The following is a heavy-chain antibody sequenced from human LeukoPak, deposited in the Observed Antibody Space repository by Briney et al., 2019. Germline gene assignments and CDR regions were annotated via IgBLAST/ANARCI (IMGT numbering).Heavy chain of an antibody. CDR3: AKAGPSQLLFDY. J-gene: IGHJ4*02. Sequence: GGSLRLSCAASGFTFSSYGMPWVRQAPGKGREWVAVIWYEGSNKYYADSVKGRFTISRDNSKNTLYLQMNSLRAEDTAVYYCAKAGPSQLLFDYWGQGTLVTVSS. CDR1: GFTFSSYG. CDR2: IWYEGSNK. D-gene: IGHD1-7*01. V-gene: IGHV3-33*06.